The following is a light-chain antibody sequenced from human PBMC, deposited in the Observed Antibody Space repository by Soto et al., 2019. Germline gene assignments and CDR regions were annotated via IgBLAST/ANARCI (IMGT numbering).Light chain of an antibody. Sequence: DIQLTQSPSFLSASVGDRVTITCRASQAISSSLAWYQHNPGKAPKLLIYAASTLQNGVPSSFSGSGSGTEFTLTISSLQPEAFATYYCQHLNDYRYTFGQGTKVEIK. V-gene: IGKV1-9*01. J-gene: IGKJ2*01. CDR2: AAS. CDR1: QAISSS. CDR3: QHLNDYRYT.